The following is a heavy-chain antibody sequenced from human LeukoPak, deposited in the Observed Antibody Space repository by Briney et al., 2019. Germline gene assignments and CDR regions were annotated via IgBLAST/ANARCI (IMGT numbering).Heavy chain of an antibody. CDR1: GFTFDDYV. Sequence: PGGSLRLSCEASGFTFDDYVIHWVRQAPGKGLEWVSLMSGDGGSTDYADSVKGRFTISRGNNKNSLYLQMNSLRTEDTALYYCAKDSLCSRPDCYCHFDYWGQGTLVTVSS. V-gene: IGHV3-43*02. CDR3: AKDSLCSRPDCYCHFDY. D-gene: IGHD2-15*01. J-gene: IGHJ4*02. CDR2: MSGDGGST.